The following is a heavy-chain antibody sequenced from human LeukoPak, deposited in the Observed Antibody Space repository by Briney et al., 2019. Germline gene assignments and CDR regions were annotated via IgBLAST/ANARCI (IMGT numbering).Heavy chain of an antibody. CDR3: ARLYSTGPFDY. CDR2: INHSGST. J-gene: IGHJ4*02. V-gene: IGHV4-34*01. D-gene: IGHD6-25*01. Sequence: SETLSLTCAVYGGSFSGYYWSWIRQPPGKGLEWIGEINHSGSTNYDPSLKSRVTISVDTSKNQFSLKLSSVTAADTAVYYCARLYSTGPFDYWGQGTLVTVSS. CDR1: GGSFSGYY.